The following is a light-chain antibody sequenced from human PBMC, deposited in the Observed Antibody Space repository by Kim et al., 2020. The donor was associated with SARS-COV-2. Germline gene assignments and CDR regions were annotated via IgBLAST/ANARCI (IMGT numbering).Light chain of an antibody. CDR3: QSDENYLSRSL. J-gene: IGLJ2*01. CDR1: SSHRGADND. CDR2: GTS. Sequence: TSSCTGTSSHRGADNDVHWYQYHPETAPHLLIYGTSHRPSVVPDRFAGSKSGTAASLAITGLQAEDAADYYCQSDENYLSRSLFGGGTQVTVL. V-gene: IGLV1-40*01.